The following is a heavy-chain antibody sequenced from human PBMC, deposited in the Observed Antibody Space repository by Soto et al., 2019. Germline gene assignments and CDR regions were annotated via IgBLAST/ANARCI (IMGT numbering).Heavy chain of an antibody. V-gene: IGHV4-59*01. Sequence: TLSLTCAVSDGSIRSFYWSWIRQPPGKELEWIGYILYTGSTNYNPSITNRVTISVDTSKNQFSLKLSSVTAADTAVYYCARDVGFYGSGSYGYMDVWGKGTTVTVSS. CDR2: ILYTGST. D-gene: IGHD3-10*01. CDR1: DGSIRSFY. CDR3: ARDVGFYGSGSYGYMDV. J-gene: IGHJ6*03.